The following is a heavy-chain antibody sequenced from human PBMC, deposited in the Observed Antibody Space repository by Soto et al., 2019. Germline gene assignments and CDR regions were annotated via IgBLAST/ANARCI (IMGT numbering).Heavy chain of an antibody. CDR1: GGSISRYY. Sequence: QVQLQESGPGLVKPSETLSLTCTVSGGSISRYYWRWIRQPPGKGLEWIGYIYYSGSTNYNPSLKSRATISVDTSKNQFSLRLSSVTAADTAVYYCARLWAWSVDYWGQGTLVTVSS. D-gene: IGHD1-26*01. V-gene: IGHV4-59*08. J-gene: IGHJ4*02. CDR2: IYYSGST. CDR3: ARLWAWSVDY.